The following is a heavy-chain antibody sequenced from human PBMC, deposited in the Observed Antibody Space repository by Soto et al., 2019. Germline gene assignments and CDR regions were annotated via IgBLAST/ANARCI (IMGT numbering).Heavy chain of an antibody. CDR2: IFWDDDK. D-gene: IGHD5-12*01. CDR3: AHRSRGYAYYFDQ. Sequence: ESGPALVRPTQTLTLTCSFSGFSLTTRGVAVGWIRQPPGKALEWLALIFWDDDKWYSPSLRSRLTITEDTSKNQVVLTMTNMHPVDTATYYCAHRSRGYAYYFDQWGQGTLVTVSS. CDR1: GFSLTTRGVA. V-gene: IGHV2-5*02. J-gene: IGHJ4*02.